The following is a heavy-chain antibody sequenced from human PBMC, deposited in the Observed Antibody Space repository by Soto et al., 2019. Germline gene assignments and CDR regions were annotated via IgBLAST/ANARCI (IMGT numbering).Heavy chain of an antibody. V-gene: IGHV1-69*13. J-gene: IGHJ4*02. Sequence: ASVKVSCKASGGTFSSYAISWVRQAPGQGLEWMGGIIPIFGTANYAQKFQGRVTITADESTSTAYMELSSLRSEDTAVYYCARSAYYYDSSGYYTHWGQGTLVTVSS. D-gene: IGHD3-22*01. CDR2: IIPIFGTA. CDR1: GGTFSSYA. CDR3: ARSAYYYDSSGYYTH.